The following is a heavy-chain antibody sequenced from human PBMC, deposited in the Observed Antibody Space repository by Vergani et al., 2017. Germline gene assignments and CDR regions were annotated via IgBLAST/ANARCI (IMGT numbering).Heavy chain of an antibody. CDR3: ARVVLARYFDWLPSYMDV. CDR1: GGTFSSYA. V-gene: IGHV1-69*01. Sequence: QVQLVQSGAEVKKPGSSVKVSCKASGGTFSSYAISWVRQAPGQGLEWMGGIIPIFGTANYAQKFQGRVTITADEPTSTAYMELSSLRSEDTAVYYCARVVLARYFDWLPSYMDVWGKGTTVTVSS. J-gene: IGHJ6*03. CDR2: IIPIFGTA. D-gene: IGHD3-9*01.